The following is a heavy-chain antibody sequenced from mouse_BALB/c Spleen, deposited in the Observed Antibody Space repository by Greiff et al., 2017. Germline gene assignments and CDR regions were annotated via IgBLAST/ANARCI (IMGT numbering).Heavy chain of an antibody. CDR3: ARSLYGSSPYYAMDY. Sequence: EVKLMESGGGLVQPGGSRKLSCAASGFTFSSFGMHWVRQAPEKGLEWVAYISSGSSTIYYADTVKGRFTISRDNPKNTLFLQMTSLRSEDTAMYYCARSLYGSSPYYAMDYWGQGTSVTVSS. V-gene: IGHV5-17*02. D-gene: IGHD1-1*01. CDR2: ISSGSSTI. J-gene: IGHJ4*01. CDR1: GFTFSSFG.